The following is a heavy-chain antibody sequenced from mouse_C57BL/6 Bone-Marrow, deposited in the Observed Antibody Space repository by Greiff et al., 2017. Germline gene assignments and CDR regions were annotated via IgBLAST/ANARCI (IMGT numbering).Heavy chain of an antibody. J-gene: IGHJ3*01. D-gene: IGHD2-3*01. CDR3: TADGWFAY. CDR1: GFTFSNYW. Sequence: EVMLVESGGGLVQPGGSMKLSCVASGFTFSNYWMNWVRQSPEKGLEWVAQIRLKSDNYATHYAESVKGRFTISRDDSKSSVYLQMINLRAKDTGSYYFTADGWFAYWGQGTLVTVSA. CDR2: IRLKSDNYAT. V-gene: IGHV6-3*01.